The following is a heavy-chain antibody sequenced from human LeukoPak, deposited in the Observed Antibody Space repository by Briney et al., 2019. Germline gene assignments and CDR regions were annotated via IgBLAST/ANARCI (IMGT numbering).Heavy chain of an antibody. CDR3: AKGVPGSGWYSGFDAFDI. CDR1: GFTFSSYA. CDR2: ISGSGGST. Sequence: GGSLRLSCAASGFTFSSYAMSWVRQAPGKGLEWVSAISGSGGSTYYADSVKGRFTISRDNSKNTLYLQMNSLRVEDTALYYCAKGVPGSGWYSGFDAFDIWGQGTMVTVSS. J-gene: IGHJ3*02. D-gene: IGHD6-19*01. V-gene: IGHV3-23*01.